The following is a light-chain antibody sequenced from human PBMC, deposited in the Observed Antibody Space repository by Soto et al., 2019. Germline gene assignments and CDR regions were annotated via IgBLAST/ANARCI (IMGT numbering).Light chain of an antibody. CDR1: QSVSSTY. CDR2: GAS. J-gene: IGKJ1*01. CDR3: QQYTNWPPCT. Sequence: EIVLTQSPGPLSSSPGERATLFCRASQSVSSTYLAWYQQKPGQAPRLLIYGASSRATGIPARFSGSGSGTEFTLTLSSLQSEDFAVYYCQQYTNWPPCTFGQGTKVE. V-gene: IGKV3-15*01.